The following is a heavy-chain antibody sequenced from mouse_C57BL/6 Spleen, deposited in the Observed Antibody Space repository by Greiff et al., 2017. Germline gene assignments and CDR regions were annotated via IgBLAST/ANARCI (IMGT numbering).Heavy chain of an antibody. V-gene: IGHV1-22*01. J-gene: IGHJ2*01. CDR2: INPNNGGT. CDR1: GYTFTDYN. D-gene: IGHD2-4*01. CDR3: AREDDYDAGVDY. Sequence: VQLQQSGPELVKPGASVKMSCKASGYTFTDYNMHWVKQSHGKSLEWIGYINPNNGGTSYNQKFKGKATLTVNKSSSTAYMELRSLTSEDSAVYYCAREDDYDAGVDYWGQGTTLTVSS.